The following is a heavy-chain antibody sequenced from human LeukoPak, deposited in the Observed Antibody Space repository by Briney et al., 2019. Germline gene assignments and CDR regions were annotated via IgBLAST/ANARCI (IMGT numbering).Heavy chain of an antibody. V-gene: IGHV1-3*01. CDR3: ARAKQWLVTVFDY. J-gene: IGHJ4*02. D-gene: IGHD6-19*01. CDR1: GYTFSDYV. Sequence: ASVKVSCKASGYTFSDYVVHWVRQAPGQRFEWMGWIDAGNGDTRYSQKLQGRVTMTTDTSTSTAYMELRSLRSDDTAVYYCARAKQWLVTVFDYWGQGTLVTVSS. CDR2: IDAGNGDT.